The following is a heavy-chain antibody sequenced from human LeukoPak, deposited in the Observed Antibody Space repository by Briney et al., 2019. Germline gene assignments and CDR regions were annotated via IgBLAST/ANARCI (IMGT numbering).Heavy chain of an antibody. D-gene: IGHD3-22*01. CDR2: INPNSGGT. V-gene: IGHV1-2*02. Sequence: GASVKVSCKASGFTFSDYYIHWTRQAPGQGLEWVGWINPNSGGTNYGQNFRGRVTMTRDTSISTAFMDLTRLRSDDTAVYYCARVRYDRSGDPFDIWGQGTMVTVSS. J-gene: IGHJ3*02. CDR3: ARVRYDRSGDPFDI. CDR1: GFTFSDYY.